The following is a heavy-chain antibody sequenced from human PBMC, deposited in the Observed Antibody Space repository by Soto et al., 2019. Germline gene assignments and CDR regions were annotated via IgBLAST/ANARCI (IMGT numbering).Heavy chain of an antibody. CDR3: ATSYGSGYRAFDY. CDR2: INPILSMS. J-gene: IGHJ4*02. CDR1: GDTFAFHS. V-gene: IGHV1-69*02. Sequence: SVKVSCKASGDTFAFHSINWVRQAPGLGLEWMGRINPILSMSNYAQRFQGRVTMTADKSTSTAYMVLSSLRSEDTAFYYCATSYGSGYRAFDYWGQGALVTVSS. D-gene: IGHD3-10*01.